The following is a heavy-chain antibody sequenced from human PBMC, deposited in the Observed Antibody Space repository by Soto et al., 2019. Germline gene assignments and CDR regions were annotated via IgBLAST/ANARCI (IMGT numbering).Heavy chain of an antibody. Sequence: GGSLRLSCAASGFTFSDYYMSWIRQAPGKGLEWVSYISSSSSYTNYADSVKGRFTISRDNAKNSLYLQMNGLRAEDTAVYYCARDQTLDYSSSSGYYYYGMDVWGQGTTVTVSS. CDR1: GFTFSDYY. D-gene: IGHD6-6*01. CDR2: ISSSSSYT. CDR3: ARDQTLDYSSSSGYYYYGMDV. J-gene: IGHJ6*02. V-gene: IGHV3-11*06.